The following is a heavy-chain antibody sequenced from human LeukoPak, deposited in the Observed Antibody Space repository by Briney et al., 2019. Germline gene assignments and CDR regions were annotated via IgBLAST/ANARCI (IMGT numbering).Heavy chain of an antibody. CDR3: AKSGYNRFDY. D-gene: IGHD5-24*01. V-gene: IGHV3-23*01. CDR1: GFTFSGYG. J-gene: IGHJ4*02. Sequence: GGSLRLSCTASGFTFSGYGMSWVRQAPGKGLEWVSSISSSGGSTYYADSVKGRFTISRDNSKNTLYLQMNSLSPEDTAVYYCAKSGYNRFDYWGQGTLVTVSS. CDR2: ISSSGGST.